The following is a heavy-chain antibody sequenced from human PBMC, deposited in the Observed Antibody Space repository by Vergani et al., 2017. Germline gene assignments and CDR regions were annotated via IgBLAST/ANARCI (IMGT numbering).Heavy chain of an antibody. CDR2: ISWVGGST. CDR1: GFTFDDYT. D-gene: IGHD5-18*01. V-gene: IGHV3-43*01. Sequence: EVQLVESGGVVVQPGGSLRLSCAASGFTFDDYTMHWVRQAPGKGLEWVSLISWVGGSTYYADSVKGRFTISRDNSKNSLYLQMNSLRTEDTALYYCAKDSIVGDNYGMGYYFDYWGQGTLVTVSS. J-gene: IGHJ4*02. CDR3: AKDSIVGDNYGMGYYFDY.